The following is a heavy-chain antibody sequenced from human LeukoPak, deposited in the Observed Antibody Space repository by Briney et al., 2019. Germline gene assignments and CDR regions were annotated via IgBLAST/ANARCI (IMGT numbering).Heavy chain of an antibody. D-gene: IGHD6-13*01. CDR3: ARLSSSWSYYYYGMDV. CDR2: ISSSGSTI. Sequence: PGGSLRLSCAASGFAFSSYEMNWVRQAPGKGLEWVSYISSSGSTIYYADSVKGRFTISRDNAKNSLYLQMNSLRAEDTAVYYCARLSSSWSYYYYGMDVWGQGTTVTVSS. V-gene: IGHV3-48*03. CDR1: GFAFSSYE. J-gene: IGHJ6*02.